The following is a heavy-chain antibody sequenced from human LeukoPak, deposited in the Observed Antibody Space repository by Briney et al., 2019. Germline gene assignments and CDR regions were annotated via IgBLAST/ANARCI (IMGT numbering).Heavy chain of an antibody. CDR3: ANVYYDSSGYLY. Sequence: TGGSLRLSCAASGFTFSSYAMSWVRQAPGKGLEWVSASSGSGGSTYYADSVKGRFTISRDNSKNTLYLQMNSLRAEDTAVYYCANVYYDSSGYLYWGQGTLVTVSS. V-gene: IGHV3-23*01. D-gene: IGHD3-22*01. CDR2: SSGSGGST. CDR1: GFTFSSYA. J-gene: IGHJ4*02.